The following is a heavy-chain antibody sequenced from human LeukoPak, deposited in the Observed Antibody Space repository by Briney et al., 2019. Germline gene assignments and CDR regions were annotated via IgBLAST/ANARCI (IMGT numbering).Heavy chain of an antibody. D-gene: IGHD4-11*01. CDR3: ARESIDYSMVLIYYGMDV. J-gene: IGHJ6*02. V-gene: IGHV4-34*01. CDR2: INHSGST. CDR1: GGSFSGYY. Sequence: PSETLSLTCAVYGGSFSGYYWSWIRQPPGKGLEWIGEINHSGSTNYNPSLKSRVTISVDTSKNQFSLKLSSVTAADTAVYYCARESIDYSMVLIYYGMDVWGQGTTVTVSS.